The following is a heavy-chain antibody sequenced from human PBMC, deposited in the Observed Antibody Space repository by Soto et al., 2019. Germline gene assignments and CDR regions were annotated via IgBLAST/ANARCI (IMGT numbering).Heavy chain of an antibody. J-gene: IGHJ4*02. CDR3: AKSGGDSEYSSSPFDY. V-gene: IGHV3-23*01. CDR1: GLTCSDYY. Sequence: GGSLRLSCAASGLTCSDYYMSWIRQDPGKGLEWVSAISGSGSSIYYADSVKGRFTISRDNSKNSLYLQMNSLRAEDTAVYYCAKSGGDSEYSSSPFDYWGQGTLVTVSS. D-gene: IGHD6-6*01. CDR2: ISGSGSSI.